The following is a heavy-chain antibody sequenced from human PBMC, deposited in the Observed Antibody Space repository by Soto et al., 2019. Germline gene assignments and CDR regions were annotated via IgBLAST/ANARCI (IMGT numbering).Heavy chain of an antibody. CDR3: ARDGGRHSGGMDY. CDR2: IIPIFGTA. CDR1: GGTFSSYS. D-gene: IGHD1-26*01. Sequence: QVQLVQSGAEVKKPGSSVKVSCKASGGTFSSYSINWVRQAPGQGLERMGEIIPIFGTANYAQKFQGSVTISADESTSTAYVELSSLRSEYTAVYYCARDGGRHSGGMDYWGQGTLVTVYS. J-gene: IGHJ4*02. V-gene: IGHV1-69*01.